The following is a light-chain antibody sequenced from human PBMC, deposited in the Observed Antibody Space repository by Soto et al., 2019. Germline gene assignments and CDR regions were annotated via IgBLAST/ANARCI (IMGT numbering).Light chain of an antibody. Sequence: DIVMTQSPDSLAVSLGERATINCKSSQSLLYSSNNKNFLAWYQQRPRHPPKLLIYWASTRESGVPDRFSGSGSGTDFTLTISSLQAEDVAVYYCQQYYTTPLTFGGGTKVEIK. CDR2: WAS. CDR3: QQYYTTPLT. J-gene: IGKJ4*01. V-gene: IGKV4-1*01. CDR1: QSLLYSSNNKNF.